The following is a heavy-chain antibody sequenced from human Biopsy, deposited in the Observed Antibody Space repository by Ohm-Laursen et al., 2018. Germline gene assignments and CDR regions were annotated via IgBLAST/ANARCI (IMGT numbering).Heavy chain of an antibody. D-gene: IGHD2-15*01. J-gene: IGHJ4*02. Sequence: SLRLSCAASGFTFSSYVMSWVRQAPGKGLEWVSTISGSGSTTYYADSVKGRFTISRDNSKNTLYLQMNSLRAEDTAVYYCAKDHCSGGTCYSDGLVFDFWGQGTLVTVSS. CDR3: AKDHCSGGTCYSDGLVFDF. CDR2: ISGSGSTT. V-gene: IGHV3-23*01. CDR1: GFTFSSYV.